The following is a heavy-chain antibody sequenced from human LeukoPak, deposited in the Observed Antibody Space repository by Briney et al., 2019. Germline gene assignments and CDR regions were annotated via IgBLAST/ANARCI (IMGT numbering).Heavy chain of an antibody. CDR1: GYTFTGYY. CDR3: ARHAFAKQLSY. Sequence: ASVKVSCKASGYTFTGYYMHWVRQAPGQGLEWMGWINPNSGGTNYAQKFQGRVTMTTDTSTSTAYMELRSLRSDDTAVYYCARHAFAKQLSYWGQGTQVAVSS. J-gene: IGHJ4*02. D-gene: IGHD6-13*01. CDR2: INPNSGGT. V-gene: IGHV1-2*02.